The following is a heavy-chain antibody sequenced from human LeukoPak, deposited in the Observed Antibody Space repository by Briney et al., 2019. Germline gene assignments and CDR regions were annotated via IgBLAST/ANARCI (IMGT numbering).Heavy chain of an antibody. Sequence: GRSLRLSCAVSEFTLNDYAMHWVRQAPGKGLEWVSGISYNGGTIGFADSVKGRFTISRDNAKNSLYLQMNSLRAEDMALYYCAKDGCSGGSCYGRSAFDIWGQGTMVTVSS. CDR2: ISYNGGTI. J-gene: IGHJ3*02. CDR3: AKDGCSGGSCYGRSAFDI. V-gene: IGHV3-9*03. D-gene: IGHD2-15*01. CDR1: EFTLNDYA.